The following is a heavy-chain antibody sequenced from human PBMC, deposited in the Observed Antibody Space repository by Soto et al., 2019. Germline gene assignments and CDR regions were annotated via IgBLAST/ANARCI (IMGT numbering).Heavy chain of an antibody. CDR1: GGPFNNHA. J-gene: IGHJ3*02. V-gene: IGHV1-69*01. CDR2: VIPTLATA. CDR3: AVDYGEIVAFDI. D-gene: IGHD4-17*01. Sequence: QVQLVQSGAEVKKPGSSVKVSCKTSGGPFNNHAINWVRQAPGQGLEWVGLVIPTLATADYAQKFQGRVTMTAHEVTNTAYMELRSLRSDDTGVYYCAVDYGEIVAFDIWGQGTLVTVSS.